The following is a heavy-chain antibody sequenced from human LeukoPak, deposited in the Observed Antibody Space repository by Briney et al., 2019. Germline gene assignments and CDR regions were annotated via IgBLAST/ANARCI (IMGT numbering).Heavy chain of an antibody. Sequence: PGGSLRLSCAASGFTFSSYAMHWVRQAPGKGLEYVSAISSNGGSTYYANSVKGRFTISRDNSKNTLYLQMGSLRAEDTAVYYCARGAARLGSDYWGQGTLVTVSS. CDR3: ARGAARLGSDY. J-gene: IGHJ4*02. V-gene: IGHV3-64*01. CDR2: ISSNGGST. D-gene: IGHD6-6*01. CDR1: GFTFSSYA.